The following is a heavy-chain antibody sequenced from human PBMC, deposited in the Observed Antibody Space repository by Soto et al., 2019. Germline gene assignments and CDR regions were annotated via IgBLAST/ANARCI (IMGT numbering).Heavy chain of an antibody. CDR3: ARTSAAGKYYDGMDV. D-gene: IGHD6-13*01. J-gene: IGHJ6*02. CDR1: GYSFISYW. V-gene: IGHV5-51*01. Sequence: GESLKISCKGSGYSFISYWIGWVSQMPGKGLEWMGIIYPGDSDTRYSPSFQGQVTISADKSISTAYLQWSSLKASDTAMYYCARTSAAGKYYDGMDVWGQGTTVTVSS. CDR2: IYPGDSDT.